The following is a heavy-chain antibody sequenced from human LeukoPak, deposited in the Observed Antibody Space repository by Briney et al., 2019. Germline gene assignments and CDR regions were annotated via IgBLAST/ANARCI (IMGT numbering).Heavy chain of an antibody. V-gene: IGHV3-23*01. D-gene: IGHD2-2*01. CDR1: GFTFGSYA. J-gene: IGHJ4*02. CDR2: ISGSGGST. Sequence: GGSLRPSCAASGFTFGSYAMSWVRQAPGKGLEWVSAISGSGGSTYYADSVKGRFTISRDNSKNTLYLQMNSLRAEDTAVYYCATGGVLGYCSSTSCYVFDYWGQGTLVTVSS. CDR3: ATGGVLGYCSSTSCYVFDY.